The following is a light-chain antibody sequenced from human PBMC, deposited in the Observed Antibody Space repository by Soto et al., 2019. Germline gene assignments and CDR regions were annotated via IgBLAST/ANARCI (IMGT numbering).Light chain of an antibody. CDR3: SSYTTSSTYV. CDR2: DVS. J-gene: IGLJ1*01. CDR1: SSDVGSYNY. V-gene: IGLV2-14*01. Sequence: QSVLTQPASVSGSPGQSITISCTGTSSDVGSYNYVSWYQQHPGKATKVMIYDVSNRPSGVSYRFSGSKSGNTASLTFSGLQAEDEADYYCSSYTTSSTYVFGTGTKVTVL.